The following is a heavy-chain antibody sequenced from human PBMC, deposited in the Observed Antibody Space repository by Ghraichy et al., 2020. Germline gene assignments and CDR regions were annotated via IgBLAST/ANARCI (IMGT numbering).Heavy chain of an antibody. D-gene: IGHD3-3*01. CDR2: IYHTGNT. CDR1: RGSISNGAYS. Sequence: SETLSLTCDVSRGSISNGAYSWSWIRQPPGKGLEWIGYIYHTGNTYYNPSLKSRVTISIHRSDNQVALKLNSVTAADTAVYYCARASPYDFWGGSGLAWSLAPWGRGTLVTGSS. V-gene: IGHV4-30-2*01. CDR3: ARASPYDFWGGSGLAWSLAP. J-gene: IGHJ5*02.